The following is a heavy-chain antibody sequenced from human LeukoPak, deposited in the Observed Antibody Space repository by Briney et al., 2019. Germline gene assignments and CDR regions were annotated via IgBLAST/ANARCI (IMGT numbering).Heavy chain of an antibody. Sequence: GGSLRLSCAASGFTVSSNYMSWVRQAPGKGLEWVSVIYSGGRSYYADSVRGRFTISRDNSKNTLYLQMNSLRAEDTAVYYCARGSNYYGSGSYYELGYWGQGTLVTVSS. CDR1: GFTVSSNY. D-gene: IGHD3-10*01. CDR3: ARGSNYYGSGSYYELGY. V-gene: IGHV3-66*01. CDR2: IYSGGRS. J-gene: IGHJ4*02.